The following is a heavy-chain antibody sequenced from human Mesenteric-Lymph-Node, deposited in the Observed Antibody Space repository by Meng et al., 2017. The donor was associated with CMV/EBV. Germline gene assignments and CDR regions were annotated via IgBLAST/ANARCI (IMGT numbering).Heavy chain of an antibody. CDR1: GGSISSSSYY. Sequence: SETLSLTCTVSGGSISSSSYYWGWIRQPPGTGLEWIGSIYYSGSTYYNPSLKSRVTISVDTSKNQFSLKLSSVTAADTAVYYCARDGAGGHSGWFDYWGQGTLVTVSS. J-gene: IGHJ4*02. CDR3: ARDGAGGHSGWFDY. D-gene: IGHD6-19*01. V-gene: IGHV4-39*07. CDR2: IYYSGST.